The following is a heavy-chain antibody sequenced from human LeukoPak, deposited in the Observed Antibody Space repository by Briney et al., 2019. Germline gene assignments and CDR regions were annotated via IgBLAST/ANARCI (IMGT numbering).Heavy chain of an antibody. V-gene: IGHV3-7*04. Sequence: PGGSVRLSCAASGFTFSSYWMSWARQAPGKGLEWVANIKQDGSEKNYVDSVKGRFTISRDNAKNSLFLQMNSLRAEDTAVYYCARDSSGYYSGGFDPWGQGTLVTVSS. J-gene: IGHJ5*02. CDR1: GFTFSSYW. CDR3: ARDSSGYYSGGFDP. D-gene: IGHD3-22*01. CDR2: IKQDGSEK.